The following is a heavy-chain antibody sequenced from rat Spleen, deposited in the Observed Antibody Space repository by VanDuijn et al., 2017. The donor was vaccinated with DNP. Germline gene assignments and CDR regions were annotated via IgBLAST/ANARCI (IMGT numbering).Heavy chain of an antibody. CDR1: GFTFSNYG. CDR3: ARPDY. CDR2: IGTDDTNT. J-gene: IGHJ2*01. Sequence: EVQLVESGGGLVQPGRSLKLSCAASGFTFSNYGMAWVRQAPKKGLEWVASIGTDDTNTDFRDSVKGRFTASRDNAKSILYLQMDSLRSEDTATYYCARPDYWGQGIMVTVSS. V-gene: IGHV5S13*01.